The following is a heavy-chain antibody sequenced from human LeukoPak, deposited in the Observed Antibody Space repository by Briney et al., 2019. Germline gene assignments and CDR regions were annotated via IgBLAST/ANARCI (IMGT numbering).Heavy chain of an antibody. Sequence: ASVKVSCKASGGTFSSYAISWVRQAPGQGLEWMGGIIPIFGTANYAQKFQGRVTMTEDTSTDTAYMELSSLRSEDTAVYYCATGPHYYYYMDVWGKGTTVTISS. CDR3: ATGPHYYYYMDV. J-gene: IGHJ6*03. V-gene: IGHV1-69*06. CDR1: GGTFSSYA. CDR2: IIPIFGTA.